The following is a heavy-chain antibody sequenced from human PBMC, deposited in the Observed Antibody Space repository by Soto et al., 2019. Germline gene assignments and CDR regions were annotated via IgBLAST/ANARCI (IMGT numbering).Heavy chain of an antibody. J-gene: IGHJ4*02. Sequence: EVQLVESGGGLIQPGGSLRLSCAASGFTVSSKYMTWVRQAPGKGLEWVSVIYGGGTTYYADSVKGRFTISRDNSKNTLYLQRNSLRAEDTAVYYCVQTTGWPGLDFWGQGTLVTVSS. CDR2: IYGGGTT. CDR1: GFTVSSKY. CDR3: VQTTGWPGLDF. V-gene: IGHV3-53*01. D-gene: IGHD6-19*01.